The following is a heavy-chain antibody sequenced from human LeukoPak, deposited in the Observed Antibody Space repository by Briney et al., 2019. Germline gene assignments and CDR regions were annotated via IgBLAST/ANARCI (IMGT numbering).Heavy chain of an antibody. CDR2: IYYSGST. V-gene: IGHV4-61*01. CDR1: GDSISTSSFY. Sequence: SETLSLTCTVSGDSISTSSFYWGWIRQPPGKGLEWIGYIYYSGSTNYNPSLKSRVTISVDTSKNQFSLKLSSVTAADTAVYYCAREVPPPAFYYDSSGYYFDYWGQGTLVTVSS. CDR3: AREVPPPAFYYDSSGYYFDY. D-gene: IGHD3-22*01. J-gene: IGHJ4*02.